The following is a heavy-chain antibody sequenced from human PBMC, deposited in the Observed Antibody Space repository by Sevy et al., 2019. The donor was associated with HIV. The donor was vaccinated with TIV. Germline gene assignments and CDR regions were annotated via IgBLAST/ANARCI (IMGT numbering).Heavy chain of an antibody. V-gene: IGHV4-39*01. CDR2: NDHSGSP. Sequence: SETLSLTCTVSGGSVSSRSHYWGWIRQPPGKGLEWIGSNDHSGSPYYDASLKSRVSMSVDTSKNQISLSLSSVTASDTAVYYCARHARFGDLLKPLNFYYYYMDVWGKGTTVTVSS. CDR3: ARHARFGDLLKPLNFYYYYMDV. D-gene: IGHD3-10*01. J-gene: IGHJ6*03. CDR1: GGSVSSRSHY.